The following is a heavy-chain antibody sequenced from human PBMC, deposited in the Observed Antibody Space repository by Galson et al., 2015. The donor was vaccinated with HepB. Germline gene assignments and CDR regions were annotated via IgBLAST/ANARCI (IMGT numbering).Heavy chain of an antibody. D-gene: IGHD5-18*01. V-gene: IGHV1-24*01. CDR3: ATRGYSYGYHEYYFDY. Sequence: SVKVSCKVSGYTLTELSMHWVRQAPGKGLEWMGGFDPEDGETIYAQKFQGRVTMTEDTSTDTAYMELSSLRSEDTAVYYCATRGYSYGYHEYYFDYWGQGTLVTVSS. CDR2: FDPEDGET. J-gene: IGHJ4*02. CDR1: GYTLTELS.